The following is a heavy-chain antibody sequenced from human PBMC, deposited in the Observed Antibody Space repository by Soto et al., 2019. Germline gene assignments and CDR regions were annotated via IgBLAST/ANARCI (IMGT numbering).Heavy chain of an antibody. CDR3: AKDHGTTGTIDLGY. CDR1: GFTFSSYA. CDR2: ISGSGGST. J-gene: IGHJ4*02. D-gene: IGHD1-1*01. Sequence: HPGGSLRLSCAASGFTFSSYAMSWVRQAPGKGLEWVSAISGSGGSTYYADSVKGRFTISRDNSKNTLYLQMNSLRAEDTAVYYCAKDHGTTGTIDLGYWGQGTLVTVSS. V-gene: IGHV3-23*01.